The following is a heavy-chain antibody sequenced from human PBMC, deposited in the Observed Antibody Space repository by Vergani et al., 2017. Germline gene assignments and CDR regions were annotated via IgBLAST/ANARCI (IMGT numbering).Heavy chain of an antibody. Sequence: QVQLQESGPGLVKPSETLSLTCTVSGGSISSYYWSWIRQPPGKGLEWIGYIYYSGSTNYNPSLKSRVTISVDTSKNQFSLKLSSVTAADTAVYYCAKDAGHQDYFDNWGLGTLVTVSS. D-gene: IGHD6-13*01. V-gene: IGHV4-59*01. J-gene: IGHJ4*02. CDR1: GGSISSYY. CDR3: AKDAGHQDYFDN. CDR2: IYYSGST.